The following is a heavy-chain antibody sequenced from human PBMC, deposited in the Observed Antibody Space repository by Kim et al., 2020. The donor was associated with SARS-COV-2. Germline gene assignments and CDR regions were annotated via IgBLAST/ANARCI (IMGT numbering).Heavy chain of an antibody. CDR3: AKGLLRYFDWLADYYYYYGMDV. V-gene: IGHV3-23*01. J-gene: IGHJ6*02. CDR1: GFTFSSYA. CDR2: ISGSGGST. D-gene: IGHD3-9*01. Sequence: GGSLRLSCAASGFTFSSYAMSWVRQAPGKGLEWVSAISGSGGSTYYADSVKGRFTISRDNSKNTLYLQMNSLRAEDTAVYYCAKGLLRYFDWLADYYYYYGMDVWGQGTTVTVSS.